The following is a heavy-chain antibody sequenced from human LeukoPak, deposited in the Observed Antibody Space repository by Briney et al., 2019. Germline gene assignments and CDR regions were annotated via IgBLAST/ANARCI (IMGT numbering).Heavy chain of an antibody. V-gene: IGHV4-34*01. CDR1: GGSFSGYY. CDR2: INHSGST. Sequence: SETLSLTCAVYGGSFSGYYWSWIRQPPGKGLEWIGEINHSGSTIYNPSLKSRVTISVDTSKNQFSLKLSSVTAADTAVYYCAEAPKYCSGGSCYSFYFDYWGQGTLVTVSS. J-gene: IGHJ4*02. D-gene: IGHD2-15*01. CDR3: AEAPKYCSGGSCYSFYFDY.